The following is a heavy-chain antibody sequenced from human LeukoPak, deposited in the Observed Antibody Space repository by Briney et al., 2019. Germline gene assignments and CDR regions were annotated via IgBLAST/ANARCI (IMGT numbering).Heavy chain of an antibody. CDR2: IYYSGST. D-gene: IGHD1-1*01. CDR3: ARPGNDDWFDP. Sequence: SETLSLTCTISGGSISNYYWSWIRQPPGKGLEWIGYIYYSGSTNYNPALESRVTISVDTSKNQFSLKLSSVIAADTAVYYCARPGNDDWFDPWGQGTLVTVSS. V-gene: IGHV4-59*08. J-gene: IGHJ5*02. CDR1: GGSISNYY.